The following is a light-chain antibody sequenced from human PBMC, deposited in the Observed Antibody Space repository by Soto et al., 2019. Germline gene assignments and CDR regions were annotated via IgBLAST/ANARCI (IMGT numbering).Light chain of an antibody. J-gene: IGLJ3*02. Sequence: QPVLTQSPSASASLGASVKLTCTLSSGHSSYAIAWHQQQPEKGPRYLMNLNSDGSHSKGDGIPDRFSGSSSGAERYLTISSLQSEDEADYYCQTWDPGINWVFGGGTKVTVL. CDR3: QTWDPGINWV. CDR1: SGHSSYA. CDR2: LNSDGSH. V-gene: IGLV4-69*01.